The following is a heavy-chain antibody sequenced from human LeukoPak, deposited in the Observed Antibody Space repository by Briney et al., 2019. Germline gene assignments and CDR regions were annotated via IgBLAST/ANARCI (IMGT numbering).Heavy chain of an antibody. Sequence: GGSLRHSCVASGFTFADYAMHWVRQAPGKGLGWGSGISWNSGSISYADSVEGRFTISRDNAKNSLYLQMNSLRAEDTALYYCAKDRTYYYESSGYYRWGQGTLVTVSS. CDR1: GFTFADYA. V-gene: IGHV3-9*01. CDR3: AKDRTYYYESSGYYR. D-gene: IGHD3-22*01. CDR2: ISWNSGSI. J-gene: IGHJ5*02.